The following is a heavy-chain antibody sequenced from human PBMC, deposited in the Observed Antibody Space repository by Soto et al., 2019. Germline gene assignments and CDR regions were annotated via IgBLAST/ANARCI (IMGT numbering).Heavy chain of an antibody. V-gene: IGHV3-33*01. CDR3: AREDFDWLLFGY. J-gene: IGHJ4*02. CDR2: IWYDGSNK. CDR1: GFTFSSYG. Sequence: GGSLRLSCAASGFTFSSYGMHWVRQAPGKGLEWVAVIWYDGSNKYYADSVKGRFTISRDNSKNTLYLQMNSLRAEDTAVYYCAREDFDWLLFGYWGQGTLVTVSS. D-gene: IGHD3-9*01.